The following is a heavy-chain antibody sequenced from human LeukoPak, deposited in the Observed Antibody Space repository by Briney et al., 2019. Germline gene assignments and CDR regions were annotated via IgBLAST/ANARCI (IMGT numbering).Heavy chain of an antibody. CDR2: IYTSGST. D-gene: IGHD3-10*01. CDR1: GGSISSYY. CDR3: ASTQYYYGSGRFNY. V-gene: IGHV4-4*09. J-gene: IGHJ4*02. Sequence: SETLSLTCAVSGGSISSYYWSWIRQPPGKGLEWIGYIYTSGSTNYNPSLKSRVTISVDTSKNQFSLKLSSVTAADTAVYYCASTQYYYGSGRFNYWGQGTLVTVSS.